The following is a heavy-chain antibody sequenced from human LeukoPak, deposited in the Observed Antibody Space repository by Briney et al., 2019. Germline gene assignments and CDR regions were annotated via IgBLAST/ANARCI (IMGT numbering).Heavy chain of an antibody. CDR2: IWYDGSNK. V-gene: IGHV3-33*01. Sequence: GGSLRLSCAASGFTFSSYGMHWVRQAPGKGLEWVAVIWYDGSNKYYADSVKGRFTISRDNAKNSLYLQMNSLRAEDTAVYYCARDGHYDILTGYFQDWGQGTLVTVSS. J-gene: IGHJ1*01. CDR1: GFTFSSYG. CDR3: ARDGHYDILTGYFQD. D-gene: IGHD3-9*01.